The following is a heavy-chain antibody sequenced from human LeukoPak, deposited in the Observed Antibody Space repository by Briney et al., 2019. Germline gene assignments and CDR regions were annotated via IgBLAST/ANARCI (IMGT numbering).Heavy chain of an antibody. CDR1: GGTFSSYA. J-gene: IGHJ4*02. V-gene: IGHV1-69*13. D-gene: IGHD5-12*01. Sequence: ASVRVSCKASGGTFSSYAISWVRQAPGQGLEWMGGIIPIFGTANYAQKFQGRVTITADESTSTAYMELSSLRSEDTAVYYCARGALGGYDEAFDYWGQGTLVTVSS. CDR3: ARGALGGYDEAFDY. CDR2: IIPIFGTA.